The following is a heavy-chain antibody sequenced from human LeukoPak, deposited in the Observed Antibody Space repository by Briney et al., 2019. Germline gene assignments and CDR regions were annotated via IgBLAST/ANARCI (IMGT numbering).Heavy chain of an antibody. J-gene: IGHJ3*02. CDR1: GYSISSGYY. CDR3: ARPNDILTGYYNGYAFDI. Sequence: SETLSLTCAVSGYSISSGYYWGWIRQPPGKGLEWIGSIYHSGSTYYNPSLKSRVTISVDTSKNQFSLKLSSVTAADTAVYYCARPNDILTGYYNGYAFDIWGQGTMVTVSS. CDR2: IYHSGST. D-gene: IGHD3-9*01. V-gene: IGHV4-38-2*01.